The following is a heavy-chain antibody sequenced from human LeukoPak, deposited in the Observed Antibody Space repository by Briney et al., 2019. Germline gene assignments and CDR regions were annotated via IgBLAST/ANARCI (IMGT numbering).Heavy chain of an antibody. J-gene: IGHJ4*02. Sequence: GGSLRLSCAASGFTVSSNYMSWVRQALGKGLEWVSVIYSGGSTYYADSVKGRFTISRDNSKNTLYLQMNSLRAEDTAVYYCARAFSKYYFDYWGQGTLVTVSS. CDR1: GFTVSSNY. CDR3: ARAFSKYYFDY. CDR2: IYSGGST. D-gene: IGHD3-3*02. V-gene: IGHV3-66*01.